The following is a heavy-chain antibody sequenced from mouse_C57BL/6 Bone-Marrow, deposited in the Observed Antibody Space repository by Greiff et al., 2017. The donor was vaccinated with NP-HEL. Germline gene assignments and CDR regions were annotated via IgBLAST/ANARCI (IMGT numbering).Heavy chain of an antibody. CDR1: GFTFSDYY. D-gene: IGHD2-1*01. CDR2: ISNGGGST. CDR3: ARQEGSTMGGY. Sequence: EVQGVESGGGLVQPGGSLKLSCAASGFTFSDYYMYWVRQTPEKRLEWVAYISNGGGSTYYPDTVKGRFTISRDNAKNTLYLQMSRLKSEDTAMYYCARQEGSTMGGYWGQGTLVTVSA. V-gene: IGHV5-12*01. J-gene: IGHJ3*01.